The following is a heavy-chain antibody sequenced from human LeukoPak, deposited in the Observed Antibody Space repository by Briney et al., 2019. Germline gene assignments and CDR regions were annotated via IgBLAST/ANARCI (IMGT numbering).Heavy chain of an antibody. CDR2: ISSSGSTI. Sequence: GGSLRLSCAASGFTFSSYEMNWVRQAPGKGLEWVSYISSSGSTIYYADSVKGRFTISRDNAKNSLDLQMNSLRAEDTAVYYCAREDSSRKTLDYWGQGTLVTVSS. CDR1: GFTFSSYE. CDR3: AREDSSRKTLDY. D-gene: IGHD6-19*01. J-gene: IGHJ4*02. V-gene: IGHV3-48*03.